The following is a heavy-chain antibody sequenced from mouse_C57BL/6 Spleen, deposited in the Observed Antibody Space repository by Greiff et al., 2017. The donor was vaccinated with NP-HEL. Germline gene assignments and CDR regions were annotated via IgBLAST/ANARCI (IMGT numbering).Heavy chain of an antibody. D-gene: IGHD1-1*01. CDR3: ARTSYYYGSSYGYAMDY. J-gene: IGHJ4*01. V-gene: IGHV1-59*01. CDR2: IDPSDSYT. Sequence: VQLQQPGAELVRPGTSVKLSCKASGYTFTSYWMHWVKQRPGQGLEWIGVIDPSDSYTNYNQKFKGKATLTVDTSSSTAYMQLSSLTSEDSAVYYCARTSYYYGSSYGYAMDYWGQGTSVTVSS. CDR1: GYTFTSYW.